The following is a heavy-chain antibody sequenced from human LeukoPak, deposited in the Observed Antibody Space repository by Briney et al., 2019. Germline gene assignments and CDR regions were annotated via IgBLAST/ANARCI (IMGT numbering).Heavy chain of an antibody. CDR1: GFTFSSYW. D-gene: IGHD5/OR15-5a*01. CDR2: ISWNSGSI. V-gene: IGHV3-9*03. CDR3: AKDMSGQGLRGAFDI. J-gene: IGHJ3*02. Sequence: GGSLRLSCAASGFTFSSYWMHWVRQAPGKGLEWVSGISWNSGSIGYADSVKGRFTISRDNAKNSLYLQMNSLRAEDMALYYCAKDMSGQGLRGAFDIWGQGTMVTVSS.